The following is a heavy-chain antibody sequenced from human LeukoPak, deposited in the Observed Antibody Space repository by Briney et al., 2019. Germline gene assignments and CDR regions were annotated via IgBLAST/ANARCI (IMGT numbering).Heavy chain of an antibody. CDR1: GGSISSYY. Sequence: SETLSLTCTVSGGSISSYYWSWIRQPPGKGLKWIGYIYYSGSTNYNPSLKSRVTMSVDTSKNQFSLKLSSVTAADTAVYYCARHINSAGINYWGQGTLVTVSS. CDR2: IYYSGST. J-gene: IGHJ4*02. CDR3: ARHINSAGINY. D-gene: IGHD3-10*01. V-gene: IGHV4-59*08.